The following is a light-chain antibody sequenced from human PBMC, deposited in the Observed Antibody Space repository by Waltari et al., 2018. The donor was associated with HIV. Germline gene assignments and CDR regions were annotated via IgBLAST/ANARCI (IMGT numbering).Light chain of an antibody. CDR1: DSDFGLYNF. CDR2: DVD. Sequence: AVTQPASVSGLPGQSTTISCTGGDSDFGLYNFVSWYQHHSGKPPKLILYDVDSRASGVSVRFSGSMSGNTASLTISGLRAEDEAHYYCASFTGDNTVMFGGGTEVTVL. J-gene: IGLJ3*02. V-gene: IGLV2-14*01. CDR3: ASFTGDNTVM.